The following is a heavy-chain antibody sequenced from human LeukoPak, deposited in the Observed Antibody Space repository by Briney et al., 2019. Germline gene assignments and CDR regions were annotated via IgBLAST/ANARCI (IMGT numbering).Heavy chain of an antibody. CDR1: GFTFSSYW. CDR2: IKQDGSEK. V-gene: IGHV3-7*01. Sequence: PGGSLRLSCAASGFTFSSYWMSWVRQAPGKGLEWVANIKQDGSEKYYVDSVKGRFTISRDNAKNSLYLQMNSLRAEDTAVYYCARGEGRNTAMVPIYYFDYWGQGTLVTVSS. D-gene: IGHD5-18*01. CDR3: ARGEGRNTAMVPIYYFDY. J-gene: IGHJ4*02.